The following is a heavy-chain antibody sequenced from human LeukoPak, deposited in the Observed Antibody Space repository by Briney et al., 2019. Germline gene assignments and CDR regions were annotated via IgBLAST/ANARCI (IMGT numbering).Heavy chain of an antibody. CDR2: IYTSGST. J-gene: IGHJ6*03. V-gene: IGHV4-4*07. Sequence: SETLSLTCTVSGGSISSYYWSWIRQPAGKGLEWIGRIYTSGSTNYNPSLKSRVTMSVDTSKNQFSLKLSSVTAADTAVYYCAREEGGRIVVVPAATNYMDVWGKGTTVTVSS. CDR3: AREEGGRIVVVPAATNYMDV. CDR1: GGSISSYY. D-gene: IGHD2-2*01.